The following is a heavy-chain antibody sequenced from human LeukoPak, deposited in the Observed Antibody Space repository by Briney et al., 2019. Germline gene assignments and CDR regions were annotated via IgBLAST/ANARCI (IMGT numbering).Heavy chain of an antibody. V-gene: IGHV1-69*13. CDR3: ARAEAWAPFDP. CDR1: GGTFSSSS. CDR2: IIPIFGTA. D-gene: IGHD1-26*01. Sequence: ASVKVSCKASGGTFSSSSISWVRQAPGQGLEWMGGIIPIFGTANYAQKFQGRVTITADESTRTAYMKLSSLRSEDTAVYYCARAEAWAPFDPWGQGTLVTVSS. J-gene: IGHJ5*02.